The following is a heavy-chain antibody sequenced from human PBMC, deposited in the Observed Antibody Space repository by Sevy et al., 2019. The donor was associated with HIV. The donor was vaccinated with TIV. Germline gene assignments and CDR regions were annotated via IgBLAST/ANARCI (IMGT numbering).Heavy chain of an antibody. CDR2: IWFDGSNT. Sequence: GGSLRFSCAASGFTFSTYGMHWVRPAPGKGLEWVAVIWFDGSNTYYADSVKGRFTISRDIAKNTLHLQMNSLRAEDTAVYYCARDLEFYDYGDYGPAFMPDYWGQGTLVTVSS. J-gene: IGHJ4*02. CDR1: GFTFSTYG. CDR3: ARDLEFYDYGDYGPAFMPDY. V-gene: IGHV3-33*01. D-gene: IGHD4-17*01.